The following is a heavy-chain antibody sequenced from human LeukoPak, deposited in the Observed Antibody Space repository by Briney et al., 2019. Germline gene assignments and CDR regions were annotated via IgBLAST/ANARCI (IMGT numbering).Heavy chain of an antibody. D-gene: IGHD4-17*01. J-gene: IGHJ4*02. CDR2: ITSSGST. V-gene: IGHV3-66*01. CDR1: GFTFSNAW. CDR3: AKDLYGDYDFDC. Sequence: GGSLRLSCAASGFTFSNAWMNWVRQAPGKGLEWVSVITSSGSTYYADSVKGRFTISRDNSKNTLYLQMNSLRAEDTAIYYCAKDLYGDYDFDCWGRGTLVTVSS.